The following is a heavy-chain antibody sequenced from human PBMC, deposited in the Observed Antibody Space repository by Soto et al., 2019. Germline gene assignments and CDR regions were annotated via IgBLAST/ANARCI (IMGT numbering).Heavy chain of an antibody. Sequence: EVQLLESGGGVVQPGGSLRLSCAASGFTFSAYAMSLVRQAPGKGLQWVSGVGGSDTDKHYADSVRGRFTVSRDNSKNTLYLQMNSLRADDTAVYYCAKDATAVNGVWDPFDMWGQGTEVTVSS. CDR3: AKDATAVNGVWDPFDM. D-gene: IGHD2-8*01. J-gene: IGHJ3*02. V-gene: IGHV3-23*01. CDR2: VGGSDTDK. CDR1: GFTFSAYA.